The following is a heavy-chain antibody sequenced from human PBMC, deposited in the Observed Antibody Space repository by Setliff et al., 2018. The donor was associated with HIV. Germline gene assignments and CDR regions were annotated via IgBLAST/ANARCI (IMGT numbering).Heavy chain of an antibody. V-gene: IGHV1-2*02. Sequence: ASVKVSCKASGGNFSTYGISWVRQAPGQGLEWMGWIDPDKGDTGYAHNFQGRVIMTRDTSTSTVYMELHWLTSDDTAVYYCERVAHRLSGGIDYRGQGTQVTVSS. CDR1: GGNFSTYG. J-gene: IGHJ4*02. D-gene: IGHD2-15*01. CDR2: IDPDKGDT. CDR3: ERVAHRLSGGIDY.